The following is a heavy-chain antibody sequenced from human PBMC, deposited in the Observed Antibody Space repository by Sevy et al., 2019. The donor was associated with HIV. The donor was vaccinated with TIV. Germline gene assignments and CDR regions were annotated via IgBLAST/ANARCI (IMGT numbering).Heavy chain of an antibody. CDR1: GYTFTGQY. CDR2: IKPKSGDK. D-gene: IGHD5-18*01. Sequence: ASVQVSCKASGYTFTGQYIHWLRQAPGQGLEWMGWIKPKSGDKNYAQEFQGRVTMTRDTSISMAYMGLRGLKSDDTAVYYCSRNLRLRGYSYGCFDYWGQGTLITVSS. CDR3: SRNLRLRGYSYGCFDY. V-gene: IGHV1-2*02. J-gene: IGHJ4*02.